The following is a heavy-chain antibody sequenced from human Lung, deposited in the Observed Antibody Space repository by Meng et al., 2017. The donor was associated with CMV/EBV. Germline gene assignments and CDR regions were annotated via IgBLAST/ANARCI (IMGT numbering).Heavy chain of an antibody. V-gene: IGHV1-8*01. Sequence: ASVKVSCKASGYTLSNYDMIWVREASGQGLEWVGWMNPNRGNTAYAQKFQSRVTTTRDTSTSIAYMELSSLRSGDTAVYYCARGQVQCSTINCHDYRFPGIDFWGQGXTVTVSS. CDR1: GYTLSNYD. CDR3: ARGQVQCSTINCHDYRFPGIDF. D-gene: IGHD2/OR15-2a*01. CDR2: MNPNRGNT. J-gene: IGHJ6*02.